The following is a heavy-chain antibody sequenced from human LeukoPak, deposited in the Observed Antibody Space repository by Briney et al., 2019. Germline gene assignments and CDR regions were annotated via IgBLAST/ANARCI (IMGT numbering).Heavy chain of an antibody. J-gene: IGHJ4*02. CDR3: ARQLGYCSSGSCYFDS. CDR1: EFIFSNFG. V-gene: IGHV3-23*01. CDR2: ISNSGYDT. D-gene: IGHD2-15*01. Sequence: QTGGSLRLSCAASEFIFSNFGMHWVRQGPGKGLEWVSAISNSGYDTYDADSVKGRFTISRDNSKNTLYLQMNSLRAEDTAIYFCARQLGYCSSGSCYFDSWGQGTLVTVSS.